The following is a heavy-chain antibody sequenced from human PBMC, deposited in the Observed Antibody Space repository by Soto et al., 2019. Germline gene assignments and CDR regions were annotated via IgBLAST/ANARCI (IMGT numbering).Heavy chain of an antibody. D-gene: IGHD6-19*01. CDR1: GYTFTSYG. J-gene: IGHJ1*01. CDR2: ISAYNGNT. Sequence: QVQLVQSGAEVKKPGASVKVSCKASGYTFTSYGISWVRQAPGQGLEWIGWISAYNGNTNYAQKLQGRVTMTTDTSTSTAYMELRSLRSDDTAVYYCARDWFTGTGIAVAGTYFQHWGQGTLVTVSS. V-gene: IGHV1-18*01. CDR3: ARDWFTGTGIAVAGTYFQH.